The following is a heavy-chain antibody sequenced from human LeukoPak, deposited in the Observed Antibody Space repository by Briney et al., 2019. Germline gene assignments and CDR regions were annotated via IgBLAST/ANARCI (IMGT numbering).Heavy chain of an antibody. CDR2: IGASGSHT. Sequence: GGSLRLSCAASGFTFSIHGMNWVRQAPGKGLEWVSGIGASGSHTYFADSEKGRFSISRDNSKNTVYLQMNSLRAGDTALYFCARDLSSLGLDDWGQGTLVTVSS. CDR1: GFTFSIHG. D-gene: IGHD7-27*01. CDR3: ARDLSSLGLDD. J-gene: IGHJ4*02. V-gene: IGHV3-23*01.